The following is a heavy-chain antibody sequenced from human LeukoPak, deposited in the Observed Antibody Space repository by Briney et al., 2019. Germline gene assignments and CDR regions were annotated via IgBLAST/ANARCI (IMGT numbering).Heavy chain of an antibody. CDR2: IIPILGIA. D-gene: IGHD1-26*01. CDR3: ARLSGFDI. J-gene: IGHJ3*02. Sequence: SVKVSCKASGGAFSSYAISWVRQAPGQGLEWMGRIIPILGIANYAQKFQGRVTITADKSTSTAYMELSSLRSEDTAVYYCARLSGFDIWGQGTMVTVSS. CDR1: GGAFSSYA. V-gene: IGHV1-69*04.